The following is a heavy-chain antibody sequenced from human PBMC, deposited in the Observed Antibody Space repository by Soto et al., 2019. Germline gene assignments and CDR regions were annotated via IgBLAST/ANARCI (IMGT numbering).Heavy chain of an antibody. V-gene: IGHV3-30-3*01. D-gene: IGHD3-10*01. CDR3: ARTKGVVPAYSGMDV. Sequence: QVQLVESGGGVVQPGRSLRLSCAASGFTFSTYAMHWVRQAPGKGLEWVAVIAYDETNKYYADSVKGRCTISRDNSKSTLYLQMNGLRAEDTAVYYCARTKGVVPAYSGMDVWGQGTTVTVSS. CDR2: IAYDETNK. CDR1: GFTFSTYA. J-gene: IGHJ6*02.